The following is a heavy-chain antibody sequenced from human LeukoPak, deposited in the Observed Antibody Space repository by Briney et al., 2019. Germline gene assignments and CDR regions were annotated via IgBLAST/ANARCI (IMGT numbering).Heavy chain of an antibody. V-gene: IGHV4-39*01. CDR3: ARAGLGNWFDP. CDR1: GGSISSSSYY. Sequence: SETLSLTCTVDGGSISSSSYYWGWIRQPPGNGLEWIGSIYYSGSTYYNPSLKSRVTISVDTSKNQFSLKLSSVTAADTAAYYCARAGLGNWFDPWGQGTLVTVSS. CDR2: IYYSGST. D-gene: IGHD3-22*01. J-gene: IGHJ5*02.